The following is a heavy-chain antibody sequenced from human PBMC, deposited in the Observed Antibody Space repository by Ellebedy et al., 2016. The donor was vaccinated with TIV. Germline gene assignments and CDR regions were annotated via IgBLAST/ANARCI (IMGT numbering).Heavy chain of an antibody. CDR2: TYYRSKWYN. Sequence: SETLSLTCAISGDSVSSNSAAWSWIRQSPSRGLEWLGRTYYRSKWYNDYAVSVKSRITINPDTSKNQFSLQLNSVTSEDTAVYYCARDSVLPDYYFDYWGQGTLVTVSS. V-gene: IGHV6-1*01. CDR3: ARDSVLPDYYFDY. CDR1: GDSVSSNSAA. D-gene: IGHD1-14*01. J-gene: IGHJ4*02.